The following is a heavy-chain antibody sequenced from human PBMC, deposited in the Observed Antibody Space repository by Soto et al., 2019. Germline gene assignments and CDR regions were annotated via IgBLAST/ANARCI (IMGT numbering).Heavy chain of an antibody. CDR2: VWYDGSKK. J-gene: IGHJ6*02. D-gene: IGHD3-3*01. Sequence: PGGSLRLSCAASGFTFSDYGMHWVRQAPGKGLEWVAVVWYDGSKKYYADSVKGRFTIYRDDSKSTLYLQMNSLRAEDTAVYYCAVLRFLEWLSPLDVWGQGTTVTVSS. CDR3: AVLRFLEWLSPLDV. V-gene: IGHV3-30*02. CDR1: GFTFSDYG.